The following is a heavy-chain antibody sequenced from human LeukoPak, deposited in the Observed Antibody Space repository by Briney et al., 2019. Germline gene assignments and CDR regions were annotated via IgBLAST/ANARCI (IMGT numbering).Heavy chain of an antibody. Sequence: ASVKVSCKASGYTFISYGVSWVRQAPGQGLEWMGWIGVYNGNTNHAQNFQGRVTMTTDTSTTTAHMELRSLRSDDTAVYYCARVPSIATVIADFDYWGQGTLVTVSS. CDR3: ARVPSIATVIADFDY. V-gene: IGHV1-18*01. D-gene: IGHD2-21*01. J-gene: IGHJ4*02. CDR1: GYTFISYG. CDR2: IGVYNGNT.